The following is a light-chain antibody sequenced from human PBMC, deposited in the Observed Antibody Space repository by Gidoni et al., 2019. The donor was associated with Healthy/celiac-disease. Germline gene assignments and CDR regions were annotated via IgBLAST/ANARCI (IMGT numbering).Light chain of an antibody. V-gene: IGLV3-25*02. CDR3: QSADSSGTYV. CDR1: ALPKQY. Sequence: SYELTQPPSVSVSPGPTARITRSGAALPKQYAYWYQQKPGQAPVLVIYKDSERPSGIPERFSGSSSGTTVTLTISGVQAEDEADYYCQSADSSGTYVFGGGTKLTVL. CDR2: KDS. J-gene: IGLJ3*02.